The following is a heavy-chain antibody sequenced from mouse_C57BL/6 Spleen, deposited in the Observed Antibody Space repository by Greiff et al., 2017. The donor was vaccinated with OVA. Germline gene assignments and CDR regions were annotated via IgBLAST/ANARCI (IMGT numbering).Heavy chain of an antibody. CDR3: ARRFHGYDDAMDY. CDR2: ISSGGSYT. J-gene: IGHJ4*01. CDR1: GFTFSSYG. V-gene: IGHV5-6*01. D-gene: IGHD2-2*01. Sequence: EVQVVESGGDLVKPGGSLKLSCAASGFTFSSYGMSWVRQTPDKRLEWVATISSGGSYTYYPDSVKGRFTISRDNAKNTLYLHMSSLKSEDTAMYYCARRFHGYDDAMDYWGQGTSVTVSS.